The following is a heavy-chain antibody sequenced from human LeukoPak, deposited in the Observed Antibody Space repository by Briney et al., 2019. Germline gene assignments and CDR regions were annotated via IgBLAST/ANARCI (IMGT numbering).Heavy chain of an antibody. CDR3: ARQGVAVRGVMILKRPAGFDY. CDR2: IYYSGST. Sequence: TCSSYEMNWVRQAPGKGLEWIVCIYYSGSTYYNPSLKSRVTISVDTSKNHFSLKLSSVTAADTAVYYCARQGVAVRGVMILKRPAGFDYWGQGILVTVSS. D-gene: IGHD3-10*01. V-gene: IGHV4-39*01. J-gene: IGHJ4*02. CDR1: TCSSYE.